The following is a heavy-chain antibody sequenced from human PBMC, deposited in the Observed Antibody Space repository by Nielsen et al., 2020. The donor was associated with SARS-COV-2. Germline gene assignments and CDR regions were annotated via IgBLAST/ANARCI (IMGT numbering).Heavy chain of an antibody. V-gene: IGHV1-24*01. D-gene: IGHD4-17*01. CDR3: ATTYGDYSGPWRGFDP. CDR2: FDPGDGKT. Sequence: ASVKVSCKVSGYTLTELSMHWVRQAPGKGLEWMGRFDPGDGKTIYAQSFQGRVTMTEDTSTETAYMELSSLRSEDTAGYYCATTYGDYSGPWRGFDPWGQGTLVTVSS. J-gene: IGHJ5*02. CDR1: GYTLTELS.